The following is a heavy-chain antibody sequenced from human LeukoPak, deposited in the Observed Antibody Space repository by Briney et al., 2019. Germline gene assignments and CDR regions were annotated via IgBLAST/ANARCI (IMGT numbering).Heavy chain of an antibody. J-gene: IGHJ5*02. CDR3: ARDRPNILGLDP. V-gene: IGHV3-23*01. D-gene: IGHD2/OR15-2a*01. CDR2: ISSSGSGGNT. Sequence: GGSLRLSCVASGVTLSNYAMSWARQAPGKGLEWVSGISSSGSGGNTYYADSVKGRFTISRDNAKNSVFLQMSSLRDEDTAVYYCARDRPNILGLDPWGQGTLVTVSS. CDR1: GVTLSNYA.